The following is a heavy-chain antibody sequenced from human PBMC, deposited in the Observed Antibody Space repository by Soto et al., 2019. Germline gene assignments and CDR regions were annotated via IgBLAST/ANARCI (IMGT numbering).Heavy chain of an antibody. D-gene: IGHD2-15*01. Sequence: GGSLRLSCAASGFTFSSYGMHWGRQAPGKGLEWVAVIWYDGSNKYYADSVKGRFTISRDNSKNTLYLQMNSLRAEDTAVYYCAREGYCSGGSCYFPAGPDYWGQGTLVTVSS. J-gene: IGHJ4*02. CDR1: GFTFSSYG. CDR2: IWYDGSNK. CDR3: AREGYCSGGSCYFPAGPDY. V-gene: IGHV3-33*01.